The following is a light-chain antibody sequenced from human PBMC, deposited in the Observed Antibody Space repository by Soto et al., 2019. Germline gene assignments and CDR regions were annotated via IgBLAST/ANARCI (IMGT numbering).Light chain of an antibody. CDR2: AAS. J-gene: IGKJ1*01. CDR1: LSVTTY. V-gene: IGKV1-39*01. CDR3: QQSHSIPRT. Sequence: DMQMTQSPSSLSASVGDRVTITRRTSLSVTTYLNWYQQKPGKAPKLLIYAASSLQSGAPSRFSGSGSGTDFTLTISSLQPEDFATYYCQQSHSIPRTFGQGTKVDIK.